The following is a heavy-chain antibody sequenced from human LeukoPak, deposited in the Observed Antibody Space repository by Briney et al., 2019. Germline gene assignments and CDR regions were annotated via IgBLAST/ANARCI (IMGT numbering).Heavy chain of an antibody. D-gene: IGHD1-26*01. CDR1: GYIFTTYD. Sequence: ASVKVSCKASGYIFTTYDINWVRLAPGQGLEWMAWMNPNTGNTGFAQKFQGRVTVSRNTDISTAYMELNSLRSEDTAVYYCARGGSYYSPYYFDYWGQGTLVTVSS. V-gene: IGHV1-8*03. J-gene: IGHJ4*02. CDR2: MNPNTGNT. CDR3: ARGGSYYSPYYFDY.